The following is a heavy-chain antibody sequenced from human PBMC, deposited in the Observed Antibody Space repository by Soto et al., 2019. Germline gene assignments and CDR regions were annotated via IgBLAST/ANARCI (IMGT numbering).Heavy chain of an antibody. Sequence: QVQLVQSGAEVKKPGSSVKVSCKASGGTFSSYAISWVRQAPGQGLEWMGGIIPIFGTANYAQKFQGRVTISGHESTSTAYMELSSLRCEDRAVYDCARDAGYRPPPYYYGMDDWGQGTTVTVSS. V-gene: IGHV1-69*01. CDR2: IIPIFGTA. D-gene: IGHD5-18*01. J-gene: IGHJ6*02. CDR1: GGTFSSYA. CDR3: ARDAGYRPPPYYYGMDD.